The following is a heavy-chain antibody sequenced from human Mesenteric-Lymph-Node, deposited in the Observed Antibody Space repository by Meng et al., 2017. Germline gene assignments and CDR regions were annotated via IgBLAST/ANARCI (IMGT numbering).Heavy chain of an antibody. CDR1: GYTFTNYG. V-gene: IGHV1-18*01. J-gene: IGHJ4*02. Sequence: QGQRVQSRAGGKTPGASVNVSCNAAGYTFTNYGTTLVRQAPGQGLEWMGWISAYNGDTNYAQTLQGRVTMTTDTSTSTAYMELRSLRSDDTAVYYCARVEVGITSGDYWGQGTLVTVSS. CDR2: ISAYNGDT. D-gene: IGHD1-26*01. CDR3: ARVEVGITSGDY.